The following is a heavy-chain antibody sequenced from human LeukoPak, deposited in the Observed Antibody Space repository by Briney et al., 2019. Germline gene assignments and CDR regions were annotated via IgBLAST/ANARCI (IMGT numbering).Heavy chain of an antibody. Sequence: ASVKVSCKASGYTFTSYGISWVRQAPGQGLEWMGWMNPNSGNTGYAQKFQGRVTMTRNTSISTAYMELSSLRSEDTAVYYCARAFGELDDYWGQGTLVTVSS. V-gene: IGHV1-8*02. CDR3: ARAFGELDDY. J-gene: IGHJ4*02. CDR2: MNPNSGNT. D-gene: IGHD3-10*01. CDR1: GYTFTSYG.